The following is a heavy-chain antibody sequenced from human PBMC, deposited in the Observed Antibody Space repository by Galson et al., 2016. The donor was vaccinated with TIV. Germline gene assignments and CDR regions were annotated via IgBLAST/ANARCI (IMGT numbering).Heavy chain of an antibody. CDR1: GFTFSSYS. D-gene: IGHD6-6*01. Sequence: SLRLSCAASGFTFSSYSMNWVRQAPGKGLEWVSSITSSSSYLYYADSVKGRFTITRDNAKNSLFLQMTTLRADDTAVYYCARDTEQYNSFTDTFDVWGQGTIVTVS. CDR3: ARDTEQYNSFTDTFDV. V-gene: IGHV3-21*06. CDR2: ITSSSSYL. J-gene: IGHJ3*01.